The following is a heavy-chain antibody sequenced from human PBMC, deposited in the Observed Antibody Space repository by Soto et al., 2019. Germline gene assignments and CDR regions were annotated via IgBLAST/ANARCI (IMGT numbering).Heavy chain of an antibody. J-gene: IGHJ4*02. CDR2: IKQDGNEK. Sequence: PWGSLRLSWGGAGCNFGYYWMSWVRQAPGKGLEWVANIKQDGNEKFYVESVRGRFTVSRDNAKNSLYLQMNSLRAEDTAVYYCARVASIAAFYWGQGTLVTVSS. CDR1: GCNFGYYW. D-gene: IGHD6-6*01. V-gene: IGHV3-7*05. CDR3: ARVASIAAFY.